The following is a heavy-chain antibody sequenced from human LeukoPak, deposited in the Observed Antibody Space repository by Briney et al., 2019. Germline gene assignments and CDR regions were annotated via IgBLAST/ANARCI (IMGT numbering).Heavy chain of an antibody. CDR2: ISADSGDT. Sequence: ASVKVSCKASGYSFTKYGISWVRQAPGQGLEWMGWISADSGDTNYAQKFQGRVTMTTDTSTSTAYMELRSLRSDDTALYFCARAYCSSNRCPTVRYWYFDLWGHGTLVTVSS. CDR3: ARAYCSSNRCPTVRYWYFDL. J-gene: IGHJ2*01. CDR1: GYSFTKYG. V-gene: IGHV1-18*01. D-gene: IGHD2-2*01.